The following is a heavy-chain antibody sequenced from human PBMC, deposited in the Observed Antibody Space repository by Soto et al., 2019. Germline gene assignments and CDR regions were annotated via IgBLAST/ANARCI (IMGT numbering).Heavy chain of an antibody. CDR1: GFAFSNFH. D-gene: IGHD1-26*01. J-gene: IGHJ6*02. V-gene: IGHV3-23*01. CDR3: VKLFSDAWEAGMDV. Sequence: EMQVLESGGGLVQPGGSLRLSCAASGFAFSNFHMNWVRQAPGKGLQWVATIGGAGNDIHYADSVEGRFTVSRDNSKNTLHLQMDGLRDEDTAIYYCVKLFSDAWEAGMDVWGQGTTVTVSS. CDR2: IGGAGNDI.